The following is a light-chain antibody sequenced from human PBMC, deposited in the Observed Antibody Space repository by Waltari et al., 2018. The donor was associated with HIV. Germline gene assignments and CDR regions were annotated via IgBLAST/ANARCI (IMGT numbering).Light chain of an antibody. V-gene: IGLV2-8*01. J-gene: IGLJ2*01. Sequence: QSALTQPPSASGSPGQSVTISCTGTSRDVSGYNYVSWYQQHPGKAPKLLIAEVSKRPSGVPDRFSGSKSGNTASLTVSGLQAEDEADYYCSSYAGSINVLFGGGTKLAVL. CDR1: SRDVSGYNY. CDR3: SSYAGSINVL. CDR2: EVS.